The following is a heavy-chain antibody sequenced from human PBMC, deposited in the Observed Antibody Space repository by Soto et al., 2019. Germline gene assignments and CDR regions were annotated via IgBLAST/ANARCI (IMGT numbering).Heavy chain of an antibody. CDR2: ISYDGDNE. CDR1: GFTLRSYG. Sequence: GGSLRLSCEASGFTLRSYGMYWLRQAPGKGLEWVALISYDGDNEYYADSVKGRFTISRDNYKYTLSLQMDSLRPEDTAVYYCAKDRGVYGSETHSTIHHWGQGTLVTVSS. J-gene: IGHJ5*02. CDR3: AKDRGVYGSETHSTIHH. D-gene: IGHD3-10*01. V-gene: IGHV3-30*18.